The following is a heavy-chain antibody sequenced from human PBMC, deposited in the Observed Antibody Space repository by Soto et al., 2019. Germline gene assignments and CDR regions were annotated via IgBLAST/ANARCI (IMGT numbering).Heavy chain of an antibody. V-gene: IGHV3-74*01. CDR1: GFSFSTYW. CDR2: INSDGSTT. J-gene: IGHJ6*02. CDR3: ARDAYYDMGV. Sequence: GGSLTLSCAASGFSFSTYWMHWVRQAPGKGLVWVSRINSDGSTTNYADSVKGRFTISRDNAKNTLYLQMNSLRAEDTAVYYCARDAYYDMGVWGQGTTVTVSS.